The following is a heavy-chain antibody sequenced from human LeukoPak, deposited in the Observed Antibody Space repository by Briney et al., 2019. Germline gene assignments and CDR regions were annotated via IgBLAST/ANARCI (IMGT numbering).Heavy chain of an antibody. CDR3: ASGYSSSWSPY. Sequence: SETLSLTCTVSGGSISSGGYYWSWIRQPPGKGLEWIGYIYHSGSTYYNPSLKSRVTISVDRSKNQFSLKLSSVTAADTAVYYCASGYSSSWSPYWGQGTLVTVSS. CDR1: GGSISSGGYY. J-gene: IGHJ4*02. CDR2: IYHSGST. V-gene: IGHV4-30-2*01. D-gene: IGHD6-13*01.